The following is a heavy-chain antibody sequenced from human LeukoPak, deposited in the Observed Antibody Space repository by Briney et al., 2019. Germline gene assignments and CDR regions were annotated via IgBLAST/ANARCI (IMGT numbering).Heavy chain of an antibody. Sequence: SETLSLTCTVSGGSISSYYWSWIRQPPGKGLEWIGRIYTRGSTNYNPSLKSRVTMSVDTSKNQFSLKLSSVTAADTAVYYCARDGEDIAAAGTGSFDIWGQGTMVTVSS. CDR2: IYTRGST. CDR3: ARDGEDIAAAGTGSFDI. CDR1: GGSISSYY. V-gene: IGHV4-4*07. J-gene: IGHJ3*02. D-gene: IGHD6-13*01.